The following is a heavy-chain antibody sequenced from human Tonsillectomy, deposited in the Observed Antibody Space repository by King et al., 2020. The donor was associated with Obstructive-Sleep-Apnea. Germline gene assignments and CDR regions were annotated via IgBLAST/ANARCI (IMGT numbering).Heavy chain of an antibody. V-gene: IGHV3-23*04. CDR2: ISATGGST. J-gene: IGHJ4*02. Sequence: VQLVESGGGLVQPGGSLRLSCAASGFTFSSYGMSWVRQAAGKGLEWVSGISATGGSTYYADSVKGRFTISRDNSKNTLYLQMNSMRAEDTAVYYCAKDDVEWLRLGAVEKATHFDYWGQGTLVTVSS. CDR1: GFTFSSYG. CDR3: AKDDVEWLRLGAVEKATHFDY. D-gene: IGHD5-12*01.